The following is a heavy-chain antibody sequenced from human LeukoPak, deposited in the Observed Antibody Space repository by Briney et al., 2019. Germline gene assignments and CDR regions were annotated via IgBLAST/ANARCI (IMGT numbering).Heavy chain of an antibody. Sequence: PGASLRLSCAASGFTFSTFSMNWVRQAPGKGLEWVANINHDGNEKHYVDSVKGRFTMSRDNAKNSLYLQMNGLRAEDTAVYYCARIAAAEDSWGQGALVTVSS. CDR3: ARIAAAEDS. D-gene: IGHD6-13*01. J-gene: IGHJ5*01. CDR2: INHDGNEK. V-gene: IGHV3-7*04. CDR1: GFTFSTFS.